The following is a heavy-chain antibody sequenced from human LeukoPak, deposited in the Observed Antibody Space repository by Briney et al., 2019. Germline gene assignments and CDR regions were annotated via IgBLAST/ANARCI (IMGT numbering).Heavy chain of an antibody. V-gene: IGHV5-51*01. Sequence: GESLKISFKGFGXSFTSYCIGWVRQMPGKGLEWMGIIYPGDSDTRYSPSFQGQVTISADKSVSTAYLQWNSLKASDTAMYYCARASGSGTYSAFDYWGQGTLVTVSS. CDR3: ARASGSGTYSAFDY. J-gene: IGHJ4*02. CDR2: IYPGDSDT. D-gene: IGHD3-10*01. CDR1: GXSFTSYC.